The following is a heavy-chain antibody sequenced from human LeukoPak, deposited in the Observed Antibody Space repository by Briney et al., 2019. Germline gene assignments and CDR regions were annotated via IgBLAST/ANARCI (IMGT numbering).Heavy chain of an antibody. J-gene: IGHJ5*02. CDR1: GGSISSYY. D-gene: IGHD6-13*01. CDR2: IYYSGST. V-gene: IGHV4-59*01. CDR3: ARGIAAAGNNWFDP. Sequence: SETLSLTCTVSGGSISSYYWSWIRQPPGKGLEWIGYIYYSGSTNYNPSLKSRVTISVDTSKNQFSLKLSSVTAADTAVYYCARGIAAAGNNWFDPWGQGTLVTVSS.